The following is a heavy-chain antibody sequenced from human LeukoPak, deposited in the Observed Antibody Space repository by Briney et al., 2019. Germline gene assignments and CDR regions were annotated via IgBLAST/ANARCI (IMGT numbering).Heavy chain of an antibody. D-gene: IGHD2-8*01. V-gene: IGHV1-46*01. J-gene: IGHJ4*02. CDR1: GYTFTNNY. CDR2: IYPRGGST. Sequence: ASVKVSCKASGYTFTNNYLHWVRQAPGQGLEWMGMIYPRGGSTSYAQNFQGRVTLTRDTSTSTIYMELSSLRSEDTAVYYCARDYVDDIPMIKDYWGQGTLVTVSS. CDR3: ARDYVDDIPMIKDY.